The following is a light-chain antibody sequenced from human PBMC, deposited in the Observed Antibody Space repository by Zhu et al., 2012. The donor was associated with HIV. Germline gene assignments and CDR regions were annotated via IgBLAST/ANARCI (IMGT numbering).Light chain of an antibody. CDR1: QSVSTN. CDR3: QEYYDWPLYA. J-gene: IGKJ2*01. V-gene: IGKV3-15*01. CDR2: GAS. Sequence: EIVLTQSPGTLSLSPGERATLSCRASQSVSTNLAWYQQKPGQAPRLLIFGASTRATGIPARFTGSGSGTEFTLTITSVQSEDFAVYHCQEYYDWPLYAFGQGSKAGDQT.